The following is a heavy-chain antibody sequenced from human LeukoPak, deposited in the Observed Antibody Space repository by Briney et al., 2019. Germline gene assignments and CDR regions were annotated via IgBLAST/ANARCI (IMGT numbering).Heavy chain of an antibody. CDR1: GYTFTGYY. CDR3: ARAEPKSYNWNYGDY. J-gene: IGHJ4*02. CDR2: INPNSGGT. D-gene: IGHD1-20*01. V-gene: IGHV1-2*06. Sequence: ASVKVSCKASGYTFTGYYMHWVRRAPGQGLEWMGRINPNSGGTNYAQKFQGRVTMTRDTSISTAYMELSRLRSDDTAVYCCARAEPKSYNWNYGDYWGQGTLVTVSS.